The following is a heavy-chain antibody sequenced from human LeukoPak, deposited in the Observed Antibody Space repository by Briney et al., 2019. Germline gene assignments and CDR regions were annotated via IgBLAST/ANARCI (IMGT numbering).Heavy chain of an antibody. V-gene: IGHV3-11*01. D-gene: IGHD2-15*01. CDR3: ARRDIVVVVSASDY. CDR2: ISSSGSTI. J-gene: IGHJ4*02. CDR1: GFTFSDYY. Sequence: PGGSLRLSCAASGFTFSDYYMSWIRQAPGKGLEWVSYISSSGSTIYYADSVKGRFTISRDNAKNSLYLQMNSLRAEDTAVYYCARRDIVVVVSASDYWGQGTLVTVSS.